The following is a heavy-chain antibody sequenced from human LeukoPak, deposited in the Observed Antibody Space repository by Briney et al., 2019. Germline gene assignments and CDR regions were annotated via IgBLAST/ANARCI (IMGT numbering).Heavy chain of an antibody. CDR2: IYYTGST. J-gene: IGHJ4*02. CDR1: GGSIDSYY. CDR3: ARVYQSAEYYFDY. D-gene: IGHD2-2*01. V-gene: IGHV4-59*01. Sequence: SETLSLTCTVSGGSIDSYYWSWIRQPPGKGREWIGYIYYTGSTEYHPSLKSRVTISLDTSKNQFSLKLTSVTAADTAVYYCARVYQSAEYYFDYWGQGNLVSVSS.